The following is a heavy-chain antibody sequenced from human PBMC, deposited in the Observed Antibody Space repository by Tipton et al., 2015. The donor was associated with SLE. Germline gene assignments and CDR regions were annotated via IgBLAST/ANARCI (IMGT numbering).Heavy chain of an antibody. D-gene: IGHD6-6*01. Sequence: TLSLTCAVSGASIGSGGYSWSWIRQPAGKGLEWIGRIYTSGSTNYNPSLKSRVTISVDTSKNQFSLKLSSVTAADTAVYYCARDPRYSSSSGGDWGQGTLVTVSS. CDR2: IYTSGST. V-gene: IGHV4-61*02. CDR1: GASIGSGGYS. J-gene: IGHJ1*01. CDR3: ARDPRYSSSSGGD.